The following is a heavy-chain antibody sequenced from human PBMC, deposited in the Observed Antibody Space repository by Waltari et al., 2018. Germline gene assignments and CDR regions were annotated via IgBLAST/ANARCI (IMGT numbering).Heavy chain of an antibody. D-gene: IGHD3-10*01. CDR1: GVSISTPF. CDR3: ARASYGSGSSWFDP. Sequence: QVQLPESGPGLVKPSETLYLICSVSGVSISTPFWGWIRQPPGKTLEWIGNIYSSGSTNYNPSLTSRVTISLDMSKNQFSLKLRSVSAADTAVYYCARASYGSGSSWFDPWGQGNLVTVSS. J-gene: IGHJ5*02. CDR2: IYSSGST. V-gene: IGHV4-59*11.